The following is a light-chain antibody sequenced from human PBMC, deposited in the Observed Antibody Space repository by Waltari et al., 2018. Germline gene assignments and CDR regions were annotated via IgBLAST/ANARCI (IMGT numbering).Light chain of an antibody. CDR2: EDT. CDR1: ALAKNY. CDR3: YSTDSNSNYGV. V-gene: IGLV3-10*01. J-gene: IGLJ2*01. Sequence: SYEWSQPPSVSVSPGQTARLTCSGDALAKNYASWYQKKPGQAPVLILYEDTKRPSEIPERFSGSISGTMATLTISGAQVEDEAVYYCYSTDSNSNYGVFGGGTKLTVL.